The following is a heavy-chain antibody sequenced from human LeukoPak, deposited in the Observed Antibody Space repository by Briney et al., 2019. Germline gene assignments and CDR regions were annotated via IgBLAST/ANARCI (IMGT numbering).Heavy chain of an antibody. V-gene: IGHV3-7*03. D-gene: IGHD6-19*01. Sequence: QPGGSLRLSCAASGFTFSSYWMSWVRQAPGKGLEWVANIKQDGSEKYYVDSVKGRFTISKDNAKNSLYLRMNSLRAEDTAVYYCAKGGGVSSGWPLTLFYWGQGTLVTVSS. CDR2: IKQDGSEK. CDR3: AKGGGVSSGWPLTLFY. J-gene: IGHJ4*02. CDR1: GFTFSSYW.